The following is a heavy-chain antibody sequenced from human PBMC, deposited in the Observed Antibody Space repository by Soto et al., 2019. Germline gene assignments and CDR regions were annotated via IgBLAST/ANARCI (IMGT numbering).Heavy chain of an antibody. J-gene: IGHJ1*01. CDR2: LYGSGGGI. CDR1: GFSFSDYA. CDR3: AKDAVSRDGVWLAHD. V-gene: IGHV3-23*01. D-gene: IGHD5-12*01. Sequence: GGSLRLSCAASGFSFSDYAMIWVRQAPGKGLEWVSGLYGSGGGIHYADSVKGRFTISRDNYANSVYLQMNSLRVEDTAVYYCAKDAVSRDGVWLAHDWGQGTVVTVSS.